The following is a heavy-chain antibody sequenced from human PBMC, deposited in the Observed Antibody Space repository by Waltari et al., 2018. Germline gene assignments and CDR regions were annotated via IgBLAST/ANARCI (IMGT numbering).Heavy chain of an antibody. CDR1: GDFPSDDH. V-gene: IGHV4-59*08. CDR3: ARLPTKYFDSLGWGFFDQ. D-gene: IGHD3-9*01. J-gene: IGHJ4*02. CDR2: RRNTGAT. Sequence: SGPGLVKPSETLSLTCSVSGDFPSDDHWTWIRQAPGKGLEWIAYRRNTGATKCTPSLESRVTLSADTSKKQFSLRLTSVTAADTAVYFCARLPTKYFDSLGWGFFDQWGQGILVTVSS.